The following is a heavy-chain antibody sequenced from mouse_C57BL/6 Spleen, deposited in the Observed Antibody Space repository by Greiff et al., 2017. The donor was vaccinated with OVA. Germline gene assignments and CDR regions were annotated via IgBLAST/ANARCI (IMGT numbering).Heavy chain of an antibody. CDR3: AIYSNYYYCDY. D-gene: IGHD2-5*01. J-gene: IGHJ2*01. Sequence: EVMLVESGGGLVKPGGSLKLSCAASGFTFSSYTMSWVRQTPEKRLEWVATISGGGGNTYYPDSVKGRFTISRDNAKNTLYLQMSSLRSEDTALYYCAIYSNYYYCDYWGQGTTLTVSS. CDR2: ISGGGGNT. V-gene: IGHV5-9*01. CDR1: GFTFSSYT.